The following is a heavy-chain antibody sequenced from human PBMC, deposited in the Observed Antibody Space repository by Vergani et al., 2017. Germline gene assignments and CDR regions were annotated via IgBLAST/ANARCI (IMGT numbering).Heavy chain of an antibody. CDR3: AKVICSGGSCYGSYFDY. CDR1: GFTFSSYG. V-gene: IGHV3-30*18. CDR2: ISYDGSNK. J-gene: IGHJ4*02. D-gene: IGHD2-15*01. Sequence: QVQLVESGGGVVQPGRSLRLSCAASGFTFSSYGMHWVRQAPGKGLEWVAVISYDGSNKYYADSVKVRFTISRDNSKNTLYLQMNSLRAEDTAVYYCAKVICSGGSCYGSYFDYWGQGTLVTVSS.